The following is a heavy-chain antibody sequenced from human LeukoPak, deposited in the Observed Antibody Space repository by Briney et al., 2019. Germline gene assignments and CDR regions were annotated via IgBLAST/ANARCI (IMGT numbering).Heavy chain of an antibody. J-gene: IGHJ4*02. CDR1: GFTFHDYA. CDR2: ISWNSGSI. V-gene: IGHV3-9*01. D-gene: IGHD6-6*01. Sequence: GGSLRLSCAASGFTFHDYAMHWVRQAPGKGLEWVSGISWNSGSIGYADSVKGRFTISRDNAKNSLYLQMNSLRAEDTALYYCAKAVSSSSYLFDYWGQGTLVTVSS. CDR3: AKAVSSSSYLFDY.